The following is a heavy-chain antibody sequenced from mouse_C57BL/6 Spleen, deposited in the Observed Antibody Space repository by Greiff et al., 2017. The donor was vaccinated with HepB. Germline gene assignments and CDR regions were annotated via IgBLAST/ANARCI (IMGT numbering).Heavy chain of an antibody. V-gene: IGHV1-61*01. J-gene: IGHJ3*01. CDR3: ARDSSGYAFAY. CDR2: IYPSDSET. Sequence: QVHVKQSGAELVRPGSSVKLSCKASGYTFTSYWMDWVKQRPGQGLEWIGNIYPSDSETHYNQKFKDKATLTVDKSSSTAYMQLSSLTSEDSAVYYCARDSSGYAFAYWGQGTLVTVSA. D-gene: IGHD3-2*02. CDR1: GYTFTSYW.